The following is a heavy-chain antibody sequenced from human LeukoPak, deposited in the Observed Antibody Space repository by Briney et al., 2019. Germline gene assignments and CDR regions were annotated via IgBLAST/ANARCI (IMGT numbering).Heavy chain of an antibody. CDR2: IYYSGST. Sequence: SETLSLTCTVSGGSISSSSYYWGWIRQPPGKGLEWIGSIYYSGSTYYNPSLKSRVTISVDTSKNQFSLKLSSVTAADTAVYYCARLRYGSYGMDVWGQGTTVTVSS. CDR1: GGSISSSSYY. V-gene: IGHV4-39*07. CDR3: ARLRYGSYGMDV. D-gene: IGHD3-16*01. J-gene: IGHJ6*02.